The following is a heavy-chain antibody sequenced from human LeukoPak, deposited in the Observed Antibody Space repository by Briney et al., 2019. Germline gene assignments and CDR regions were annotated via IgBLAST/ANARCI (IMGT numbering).Heavy chain of an antibody. CDR3: ARDLSIAARGGI. V-gene: IGHV3-48*04. CDR1: GFPFGSYS. J-gene: IGHJ3*02. D-gene: IGHD6-6*01. CDR2: ISSGSSIM. Sequence: GGSLRLSCVDSGFPFGSYSMNWVRQAPGKGLEWVSYISSGSSIMYYADSVKGRFTISRDNAKNSLYLQMNSLRAEATAVYYCARDLSIAARGGIWGQGTMVTVSS.